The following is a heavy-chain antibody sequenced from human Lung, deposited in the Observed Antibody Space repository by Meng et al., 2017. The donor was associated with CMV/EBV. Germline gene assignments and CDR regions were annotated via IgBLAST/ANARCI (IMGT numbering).Heavy chain of an antibody. D-gene: IGHD6-6*01. CDR1: GFTFSSFD. J-gene: IGHJ4*02. CDR3: ARLAARGY. Sequence: GGSLRLFCAASGFTFSSFDMSWVRQAPGKGLEWVSTVSDNHGDTYYPDSVKGRFTISRDNSKSPLYLQMNSLRADDTARYYCARLAARGYWGQGTLVTVSS. V-gene: IGHV3-23*01. CDR2: VSDNHGDT.